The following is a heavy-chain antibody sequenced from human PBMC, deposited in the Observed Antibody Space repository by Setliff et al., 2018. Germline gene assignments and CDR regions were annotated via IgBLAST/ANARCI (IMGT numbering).Heavy chain of an antibody. Sequence: PGGSLRLSCAASGFTFSSYSMNWVRQAPGKGLEWVSSISSSSSYIYYADSVKGRFTISRDNAKNSLYLQMNSLRAEDMAVYYCARAVQILGDYYYYMDVWGKGTTVTVSS. CDR3: ARAVQILGDYYYYMDV. J-gene: IGHJ6*03. CDR1: GFTFSSYS. D-gene: IGHD1-26*01. CDR2: ISSSSSYI. V-gene: IGHV3-21*01.